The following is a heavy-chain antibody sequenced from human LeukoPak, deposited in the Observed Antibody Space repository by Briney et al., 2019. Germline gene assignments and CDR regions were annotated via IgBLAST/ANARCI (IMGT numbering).Heavy chain of an antibody. V-gene: IGHV3-23*01. CDR1: GFTLRSYA. D-gene: IGHD3-16*02. J-gene: IGHJ3*02. CDR2: ISGSGGST. Sequence: GSLRLSCAASGFTLRSYAMRWVRQAPGKGLEGVSAISGSGGSTYYADSVKGRFTISRDNAKNTLYLQMSSLRVEDTAVYYCANGYTSTYYNALDIRGQGTMVTVSS. CDR3: ANGYTSTYYNALDI.